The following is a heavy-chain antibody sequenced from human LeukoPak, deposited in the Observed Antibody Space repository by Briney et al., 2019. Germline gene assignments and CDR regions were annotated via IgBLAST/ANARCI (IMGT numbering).Heavy chain of an antibody. D-gene: IGHD3-3*01. J-gene: IGHJ3*02. CDR2: IYTSGST. CDR3: ARDPYDFWSGYDFGAFDI. Sequence: PSETLSLTCSVYGGSISSGSYYWSWIRQPAGKGLEWIGRIYTSGSTNYNPSLKSRVTISVDTSKNQFSLKLSSVTAADTAVYYCARDPYDFWSGYDFGAFDIWGQGTMVTVSS. CDR1: GGSISSGSYY. V-gene: IGHV4-61*02.